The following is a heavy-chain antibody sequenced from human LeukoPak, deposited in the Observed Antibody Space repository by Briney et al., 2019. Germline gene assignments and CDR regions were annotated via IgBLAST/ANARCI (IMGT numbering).Heavy chain of an antibody. D-gene: IGHD3-16*02. Sequence: GGSLRLSCVASGFTFSNAWMNWVRQAPGKGLEWVSYISSSGSTIYYADSVKGRFTISRDNARNSLYLQMNSLRAEDTAVYYCARATYVWGSYRADWFDPWGQGTLVTVSS. CDR3: ARATYVWGSYRADWFDP. V-gene: IGHV3-48*04. CDR2: ISSSGSTI. CDR1: GFTFSNAW. J-gene: IGHJ5*02.